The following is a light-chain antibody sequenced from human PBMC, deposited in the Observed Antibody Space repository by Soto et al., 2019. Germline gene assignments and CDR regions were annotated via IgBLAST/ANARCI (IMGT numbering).Light chain of an antibody. Sequence: EIVLTQSPATLSLSPGERATLSCRASQSIISYLAWYQQKPGQAPRLLIYDASNRATGIPARFSGSGSGTDFTLSIISLEPEDFAVYYCQQRSNWPLTFGGGTKVDIK. V-gene: IGKV3-11*01. J-gene: IGKJ4*01. CDR3: QQRSNWPLT. CDR2: DAS. CDR1: QSIISY.